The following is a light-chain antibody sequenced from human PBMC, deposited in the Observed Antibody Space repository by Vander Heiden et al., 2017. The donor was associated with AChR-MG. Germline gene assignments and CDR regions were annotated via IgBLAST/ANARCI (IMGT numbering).Light chain of an antibody. V-gene: IGLV2-14*03. CDR1: SNDVGGYNY. J-gene: IGLJ3*02. CDR2: DVS. CDR3: SSYTGSSTWV. Sequence: QSALTQPASVSGSPGQSVAISCTGTSNDVGGYNYVTWYQHHPGKASKVIIFDVSMRPAGVSNRFSGSKSVNTAALTISGLQAEDEADYYCSSYTGSSTWVFGGGTKVTVL.